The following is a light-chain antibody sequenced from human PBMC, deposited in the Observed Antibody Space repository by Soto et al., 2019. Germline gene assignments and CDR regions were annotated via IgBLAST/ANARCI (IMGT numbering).Light chain of an antibody. Sequence: QSVLTQPASVSGSPGQSITISCSGTSSDVGGYNYVSWYQQHPGKAPKLMIYEVSKRPSGVSDRFSGSKSGNTASLTISRLQAEDEADYYCSSYTRSSPYVFGTGTKVTVL. CDR1: SSDVGGYNY. V-gene: IGLV2-14*01. J-gene: IGLJ1*01. CDR3: SSYTRSSPYV. CDR2: EVS.